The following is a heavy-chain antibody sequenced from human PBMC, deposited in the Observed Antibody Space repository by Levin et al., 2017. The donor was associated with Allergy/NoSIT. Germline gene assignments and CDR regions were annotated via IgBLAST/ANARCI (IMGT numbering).Heavy chain of an antibody. D-gene: IGHD3-3*01. CDR1: GGTFSSYA. J-gene: IGHJ6*02. V-gene: IGHV1-69*13. Sequence: SVKVSCKASGGTFSSYAISWVRQAPGQGLEWMGGIIPIFGTANYAQKFQGRVTITADESTSTAYMELSSLRSEDTAVYYCASASGFTIFGVVIKRPIYYGMDVWGQGTTVTVSS. CDR2: IIPIFGTA. CDR3: ASASGFTIFGVVIKRPIYYGMDV.